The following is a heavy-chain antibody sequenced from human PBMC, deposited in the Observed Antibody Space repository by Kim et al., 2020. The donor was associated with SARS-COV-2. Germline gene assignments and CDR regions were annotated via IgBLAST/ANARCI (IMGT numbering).Heavy chain of an antibody. CDR1: GYSFSDFG. CDR2: ISTYNGNT. J-gene: IGHJ4*02. D-gene: IGHD2-15*01. V-gene: IGHV1-18*01. Sequence: ASVKVSCKTYGYSFSDFGITWVRQVPGQGLEWMGWISTYNGNTNYLQKLQGRVTFAADTSTSTSYMELRSLTSDDTAVYFCARGAISSTGRLDYWGQGTLVPVSS. CDR3: ARGAISSTGRLDY.